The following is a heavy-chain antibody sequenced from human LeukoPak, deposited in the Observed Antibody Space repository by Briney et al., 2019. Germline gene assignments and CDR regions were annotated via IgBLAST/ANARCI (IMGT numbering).Heavy chain of an antibody. D-gene: IGHD5-18*01. CDR3: AKDMGPYSYALDY. J-gene: IGHJ4*02. V-gene: IGHV3-33*06. Sequence: GGSLRLSCAASGFTFSSYGMHWVRQAPGKGLEGVAVIWYDGSNKYYADSVKGRFTISRDNSKNTLYLQMNSLRAEDTAVYYCAKDMGPYSYALDYWGRGTLVTVSS. CDR2: IWYDGSNK. CDR1: GFTFSSYG.